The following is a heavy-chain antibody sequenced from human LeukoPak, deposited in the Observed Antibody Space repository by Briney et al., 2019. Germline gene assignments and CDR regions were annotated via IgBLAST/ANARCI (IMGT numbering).Heavy chain of an antibody. Sequence: GGSLRLSCAASGFTFNLYWIHWVRQPPGKGLEWLSRISDDGTTTTYADSVKGRFTISRDNAKNTLYLQMHSLRVDDTAVYYCARDSRYHSGWGSYQPYWFDPWGQGTLVTVSS. CDR1: GFTFNLYW. CDR2: ISDDGTTT. D-gene: IGHD3-10*01. J-gene: IGHJ5*02. V-gene: IGHV3-74*03. CDR3: ARDSRYHSGWGSYQPYWFDP.